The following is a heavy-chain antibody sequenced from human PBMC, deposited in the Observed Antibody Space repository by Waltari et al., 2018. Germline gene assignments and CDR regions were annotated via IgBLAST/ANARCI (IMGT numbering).Heavy chain of an antibody. CDR3: ARETTLGY. Sequence: EVQRLESGGGLVQTGVAVRLSCAASGFTFHSRAMDWVRQVPGKGVGLVSGFSFAGGESGTYYAASVKGRFTISRDNSRNTLYLQMNSLRADDTAVYYCARETTLGYWGQGTLVTVSS. CDR1: GFTFHSRA. D-gene: IGHD4-17*01. J-gene: IGHJ4*02. CDR2: FSFAGGESGT. V-gene: IGHV3-23*01.